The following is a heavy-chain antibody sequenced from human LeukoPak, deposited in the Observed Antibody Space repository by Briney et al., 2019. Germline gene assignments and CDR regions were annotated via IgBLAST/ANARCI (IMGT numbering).Heavy chain of an antibody. V-gene: IGHV4-30-2*01. CDR1: GGSISSGGYS. CDR3: ARECSGGSCYSGAFDI. D-gene: IGHD2-15*01. Sequence: PSETLSLTCAASGGSISSGGYSWSWIRQPPGKGLEWIGYIYHSGSTYYNPSLKSRVTISVDRSKNQFSLKLSSVTAADTAVYYCARECSGGSCYSGAFDIWGQGTMVTVSS. J-gene: IGHJ3*02. CDR2: IYHSGST.